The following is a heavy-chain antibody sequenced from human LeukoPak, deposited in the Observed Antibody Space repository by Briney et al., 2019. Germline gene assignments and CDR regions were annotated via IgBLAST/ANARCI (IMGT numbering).Heavy chain of an antibody. Sequence: SVKVSCKAFGGTFSSYAISWVRQAPGHGLEWMGDIIPIFGTANYAQKFQGRVTITADESTSTAYMELSSLRSEDPDVYYCARDLQYYYGSGSYNGDAFDIWGQGTMVTVSS. J-gene: IGHJ3*02. V-gene: IGHV1-69*01. D-gene: IGHD3-10*01. CDR1: GGTFSSYA. CDR2: IIPIFGTA. CDR3: ARDLQYYYGSGSYNGDAFDI.